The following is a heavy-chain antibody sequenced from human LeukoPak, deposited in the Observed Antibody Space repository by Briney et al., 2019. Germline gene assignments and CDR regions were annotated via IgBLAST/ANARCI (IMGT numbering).Heavy chain of an antibody. CDR1: GGSISSSSYY. CDR3: ARETNIVVVVAATDYFDY. D-gene: IGHD2-15*01. J-gene: IGHJ4*02. Sequence: SETLSLTCTVSGGSISSSSYYWGWIRQPPGKGLEWIGSIYYSGSTYYNPSLKSRVTISVDTSKNQFSLKLSSVTAADTAVYYCARETNIVVVVAATDYFDYWGQGTLVTVSS. CDR2: IYYSGST. V-gene: IGHV4-39*07.